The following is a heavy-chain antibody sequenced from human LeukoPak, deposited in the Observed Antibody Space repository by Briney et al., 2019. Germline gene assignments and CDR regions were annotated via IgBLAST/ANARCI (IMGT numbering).Heavy chain of an antibody. CDR3: AKGLYDSNGYGDWGFDY. D-gene: IGHD3-22*01. CDR1: GFTFSAYG. CDR2: ISYDGTNK. V-gene: IGHV3-30*18. J-gene: IGHJ4*02. Sequence: GGSLRLSCAASGFTFSAYGLHWVRQAPGKGLEWVAVISYDGTNKYYAESVKGRFTNSRDNSKNTLYLQMNSQRSEDTAVYYCAKGLYDSNGYGDWGFDYWGQGTLVTVSS.